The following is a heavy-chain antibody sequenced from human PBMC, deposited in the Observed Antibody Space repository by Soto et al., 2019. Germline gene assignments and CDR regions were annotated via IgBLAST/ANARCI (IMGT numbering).Heavy chain of an antibody. Sequence: EVQLVESGGGLVQPGGSLRLSCAASGFTFSSYDMHWVHQATGKGLEWVSAIGTAGDTFYPGSVKGRFTISRENAKNSLYLQMNSLRAGDTAVYYCARVPKGQLWTFDYWGQGTLVTVSS. CDR1: GFTFSSYD. D-gene: IGHD5-18*01. CDR3: ARVPKGQLWTFDY. J-gene: IGHJ4*02. CDR2: IGTAGDT. V-gene: IGHV3-13*01.